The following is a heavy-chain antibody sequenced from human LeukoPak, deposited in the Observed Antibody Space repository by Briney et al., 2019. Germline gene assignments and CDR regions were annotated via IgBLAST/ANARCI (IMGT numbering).Heavy chain of an antibody. CDR1: GFTFSRYW. CDR2: IKQDGSEK. D-gene: IGHD3-3*01. V-gene: IGHV3-7*01. CDR3: ARTDDFWSGYGFYYYMNV. J-gene: IGHJ6*03. Sequence: PGGSLRLSCAASGFTFSRYWMSWVRQAPGKGLEWVANIKQDGSEKYYVDSVKGRFTISRDNAKNSLYLQMSSLRAEDTAVYYCARTDDFWSGYGFYYYMNVWGKGTTVTVSS.